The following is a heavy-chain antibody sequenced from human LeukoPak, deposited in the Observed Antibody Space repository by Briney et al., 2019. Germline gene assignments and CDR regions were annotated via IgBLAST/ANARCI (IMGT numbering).Heavy chain of an antibody. J-gene: IGHJ5*02. CDR1: GFTFSSYW. CDR3: ARDNTIFGVAHINH. Sequence: PGGSLGLSCAASGFTFSSYWMSWVRQAPGKGLEWVANVKQDGSDKYYVDSVKGRFTISRDNAKNSLYLQMNSLRAEDTAVYYCARDNTIFGVAHINHWGQGTLVAVSS. V-gene: IGHV3-7*01. CDR2: VKQDGSDK. D-gene: IGHD3-3*01.